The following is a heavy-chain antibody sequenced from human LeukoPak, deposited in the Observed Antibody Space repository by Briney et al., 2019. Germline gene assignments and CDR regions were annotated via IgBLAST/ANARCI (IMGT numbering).Heavy chain of an antibody. CDR1: GYTFTGYY. CDR2: ISAYNGNT. Sequence: ASVKVSCKASGYTFTGYYMHWVRQAPGQGLEWMGWISAYNGNTNYAQKLQGRVTITRDRSMSTAYMELSSLRSEDTAMYYCARWNSGAFDIWGQGTMVTVSS. V-gene: IGHV1-2*02. J-gene: IGHJ3*02. D-gene: IGHD1-7*01. CDR3: ARWNSGAFDI.